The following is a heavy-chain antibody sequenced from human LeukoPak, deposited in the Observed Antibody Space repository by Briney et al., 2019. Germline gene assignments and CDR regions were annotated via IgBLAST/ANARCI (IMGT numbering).Heavy chain of an antibody. Sequence: PGRSLRLSCAASGFTFDGYAMHWVRQAPGKGLEWVSAISWNSGSIGYADSVKGRFTISRENAKNSLYLQMNSLRADDTALYYCAKGRAAAATPYHFDYWGQGTLVTVSS. V-gene: IGHV3-9*01. D-gene: IGHD6-13*01. CDR1: GFTFDGYA. CDR3: AKGRAAAATPYHFDY. J-gene: IGHJ4*02. CDR2: ISWNSGSI.